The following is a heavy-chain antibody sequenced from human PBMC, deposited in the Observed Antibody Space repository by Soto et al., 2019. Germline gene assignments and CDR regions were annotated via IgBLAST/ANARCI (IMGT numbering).Heavy chain of an antibody. CDR2: ISYDASTK. Sequence: QVQLVESGGGVVQPGRSLRLSCAASGFTFNSYAMHWVRQAPGKGLEWVAVISYDASTKYYADSVKGRFTISRDNSKNPLDLQMNSLRAEDTAVYYCATNSYGYVSTYYFDYWGQGTLVTVSS. CDR3: ATNSYGYVSTYYFDY. D-gene: IGHD5-18*01. J-gene: IGHJ4*02. CDR1: GFTFNSYA. V-gene: IGHV3-30*03.